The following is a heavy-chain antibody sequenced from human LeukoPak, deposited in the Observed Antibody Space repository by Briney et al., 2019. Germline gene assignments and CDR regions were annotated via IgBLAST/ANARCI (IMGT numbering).Heavy chain of an antibody. Sequence: PGGSLRLSCAASGFTSSSYWMSWVRQAPGKGLEWVANIKQDGSEKYYVDSVKGRFTISRDNAKNSLYLQMNSLRAEDTAVYYCAKVPHYDYVWGSYRPKTLYFDYWGQGTLVTVSS. CDR3: AKVPHYDYVWGSYRPKTLYFDY. V-gene: IGHV3-7*03. CDR2: IKQDGSEK. D-gene: IGHD3-16*02. CDR1: GFTSSSYW. J-gene: IGHJ4*02.